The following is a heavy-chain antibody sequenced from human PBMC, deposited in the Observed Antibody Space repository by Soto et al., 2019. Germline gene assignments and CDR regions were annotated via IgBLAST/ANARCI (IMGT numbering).Heavy chain of an antibody. D-gene: IGHD3-10*01. Sequence: GRPLTPSCQSPGFTITNYSMNSVRQDPGKGLEWVSYISSGSSTIYYADSVKGRFTISRDNAKNSLYLQMNSPRAEDTAVHYCARDRDKLLWFGELFTDYGMDVWGQGT. CDR2: ISSGSSTI. J-gene: IGHJ6*02. CDR3: ARDRDKLLWFGELFTDYGMDV. CDR1: GFTITNYS. V-gene: IGHV3-48*01.